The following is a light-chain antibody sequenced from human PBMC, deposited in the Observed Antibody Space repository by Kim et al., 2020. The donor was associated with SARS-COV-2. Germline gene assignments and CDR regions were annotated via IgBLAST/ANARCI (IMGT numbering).Light chain of an antibody. CDR1: QSLSSY. V-gene: IGKV3-11*01. CDR2: DAS. CDR3: QQRSNWPLT. Sequence: EIVLTQSPATLSLSPGERATISCRASQSLSSYLAWYQQKPGQAPRLLIYDASNRATGIPARFSGSGSGTDFTLTISSLDPEDFAVYYCQQRSNWPLTFGGGTKVDIK. J-gene: IGKJ4*01.